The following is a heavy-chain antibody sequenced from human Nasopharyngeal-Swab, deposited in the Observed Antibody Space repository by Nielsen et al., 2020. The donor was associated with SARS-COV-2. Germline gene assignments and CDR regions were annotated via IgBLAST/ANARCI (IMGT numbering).Heavy chain of an antibody. CDR3: TTVRPSATNGY. J-gene: IGHJ4*02. D-gene: IGHD5-12*01. CDR2: IKSKTDGGTT. Sequence: WIRQPPGKGLEWVGRIKSKTDGGTTDYAAPVKGRFTISRDDSKNTLYLQMNSLKTEDTAVYYCTTVRPSATNGYWGQGTLVTVSS. V-gene: IGHV3-15*01.